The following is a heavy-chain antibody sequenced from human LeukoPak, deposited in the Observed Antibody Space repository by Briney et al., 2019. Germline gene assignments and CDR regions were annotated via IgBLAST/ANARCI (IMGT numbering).Heavy chain of an antibody. V-gene: IGHV3-21*01. Sequence: GGSLRLSCAASGFTFSSYSMNWVRQAPGKGLEWVSSISSSSSYIYYADSVKGRFTISRDNAKNSLYLRMNSLRAEDTAVYYCARGGSYYGMDVWGQGTTVTVSS. CDR3: ARGGSYYGMDV. D-gene: IGHD3-10*01. CDR1: GFTFSSYS. J-gene: IGHJ6*02. CDR2: ISSSSSYI.